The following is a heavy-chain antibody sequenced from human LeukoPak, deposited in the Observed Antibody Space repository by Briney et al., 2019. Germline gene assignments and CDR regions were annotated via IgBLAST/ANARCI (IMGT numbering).Heavy chain of an antibody. CDR2: IYPGDSDT. D-gene: IGHD2-15*01. Sequence: GESLKISCKGSGYRFSSYWIGWVRQMPGKGLEWMGIIYPGDSDTRYSPSFQGQVTISADKSISTAYLQWSSLKASDTAMYYCARLWVVAANWFDPWGQGTLVTVSS. CDR3: ARLWVVAANWFDP. CDR1: GYRFSSYW. V-gene: IGHV5-51*01. J-gene: IGHJ5*02.